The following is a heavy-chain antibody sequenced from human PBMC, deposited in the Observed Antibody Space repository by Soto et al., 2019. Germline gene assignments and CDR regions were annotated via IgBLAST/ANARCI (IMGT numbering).Heavy chain of an antibody. V-gene: IGHV3-23*01. CDR3: AKYQPMTQPRPYFDY. CDR1: GFTFSSYA. D-gene: IGHD3-22*01. Sequence: EVQLLESGGDLKKPGGSLRLSCAASGFTFSSYAMSWVRQAPGKGLGWVSAISSSGGSTFYADSVKGRFTISRDNSRNTLYLQMNSLRAEDTAIYYCAKYQPMTQPRPYFDYWGQGTLVTVSS. J-gene: IGHJ4*02. CDR2: ISSSGGST.